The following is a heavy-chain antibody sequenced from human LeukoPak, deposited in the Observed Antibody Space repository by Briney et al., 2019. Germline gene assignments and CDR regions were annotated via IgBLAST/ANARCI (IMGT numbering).Heavy chain of an antibody. J-gene: IGHJ4*02. CDR1: GYRLSGYY. D-gene: IGHD3-22*01. Sequence: ASVKVSFKASGYRLSGYYLQWVRQAPGQGLAWMGWINPKSGDSYYAQRFQGRVTMTRDTSISTAYMELSRLTSDDPAVYYCARVYYYYDSSGSLTLYFDYWGQGTLVTVSS. CDR3: ARVYYYYDSSGSLTLYFDY. CDR2: INPKSGDS. V-gene: IGHV1-2*02.